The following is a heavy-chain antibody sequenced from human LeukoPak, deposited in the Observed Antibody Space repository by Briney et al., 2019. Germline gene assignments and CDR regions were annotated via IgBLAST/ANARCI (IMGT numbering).Heavy chain of an antibody. Sequence: SETLSLTCTVSGYSISSGYYWVWIRQPPGKGLEWIGSIYHSGSTYYNPSLKSRVTISVDTSKNQFSLKLSSVTAADTAVYYCARVGTYLVADYWGQGTLVTVSS. V-gene: IGHV4-38-2*02. CDR3: ARVGTYLVADY. CDR1: GYSISSGYY. J-gene: IGHJ4*02. CDR2: IYHSGST. D-gene: IGHD2-15*01.